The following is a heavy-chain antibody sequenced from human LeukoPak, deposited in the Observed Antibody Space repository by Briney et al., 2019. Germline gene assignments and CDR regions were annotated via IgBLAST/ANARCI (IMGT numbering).Heavy chain of an antibody. CDR2: ISAYNGNT. V-gene: IGHV1-18*01. D-gene: IGHD6-6*01. Sequence: GASVKVSCKASGYTFTSYGISWVRQAPGQGLEWMGCISAYNGNTNYAQKHQGRVTMTTDTSTSTAYMELRSLRSDDTAVYYCARDRHSSSSAEWFDPWGQGTLVTVSS. CDR3: ARDRHSSSSAEWFDP. J-gene: IGHJ5*02. CDR1: GYTFTSYG.